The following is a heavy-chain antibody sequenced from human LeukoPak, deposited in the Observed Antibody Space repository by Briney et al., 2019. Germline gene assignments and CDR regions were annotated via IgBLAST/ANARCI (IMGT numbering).Heavy chain of an antibody. J-gene: IGHJ6*02. CDR1: GFTFSSYA. V-gene: IGHV3-23*01. CDR3: ARERVEMATVYYYYGMDV. D-gene: IGHD5-24*01. CDR2: ISGSGGST. Sequence: GGSLRLSCASSGFTFSSYAMSWVRQAPGKGLEWVSTISGSGGSTYYADSVKGRFTISRDNSKNTLFLQMNSLRAEDTAVYYCARERVEMATVYYYYGMDVWGQGTTVTVSS.